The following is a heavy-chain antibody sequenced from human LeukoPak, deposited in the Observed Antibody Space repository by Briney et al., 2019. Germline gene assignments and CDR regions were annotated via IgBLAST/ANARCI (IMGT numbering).Heavy chain of an antibody. Sequence: GGSLRLSRAASGFTFSSYAMSWVRQAPGKGLEWVSAIRGSGGSTYYADSVKGRFTISRDNSKNTLYLQMNSLRAEDTAVYYCAKATGIAARFSYYYYMDVWGKGTTVTVSS. D-gene: IGHD6-6*01. V-gene: IGHV3-23*01. CDR3: AKATGIAARFSYYYYMDV. CDR1: GFTFSSYA. CDR2: IRGSGGST. J-gene: IGHJ6*03.